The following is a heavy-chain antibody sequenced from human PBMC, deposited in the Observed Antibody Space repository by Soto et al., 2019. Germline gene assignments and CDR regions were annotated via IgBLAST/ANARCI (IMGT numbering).Heavy chain of an antibody. D-gene: IGHD2-21*02. V-gene: IGHV1-69*02. CDR1: GGTFSSYT. CDR3: ARNIPAFVVVTAIDAFDI. J-gene: IGHJ3*02. Sequence: QVQLVQSGAEVKKPGSSVKVSCKASGGTFSSYTISWVRQAPGQGLEWMGRIIPILGIANYAQKFQGRVTITADKSTSTAYMDLSSLRSEDTAVYYCARNIPAFVVVTAIDAFDIWGQGTMVTVSS. CDR2: IIPILGIA.